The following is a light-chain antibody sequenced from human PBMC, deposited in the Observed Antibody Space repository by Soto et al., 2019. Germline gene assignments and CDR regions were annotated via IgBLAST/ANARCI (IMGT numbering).Light chain of an antibody. V-gene: IGKV3-11*01. CDR2: DAF. Sequence: EIMLTQSPATLSLSPGERATLSCRASQSVRTYLAWYQQKPGQAPRLLIYDAFNRAIGIPARFSGSGSGTDFTLTISSLEPEDFAVYYCQQRSIWPPYTFGQGTK. CDR1: QSVRTY. CDR3: QQRSIWPPYT. J-gene: IGKJ2*01.